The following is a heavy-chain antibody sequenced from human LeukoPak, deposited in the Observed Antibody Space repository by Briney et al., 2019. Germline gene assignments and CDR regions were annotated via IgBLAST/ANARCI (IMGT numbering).Heavy chain of an antibody. CDR3: ARHAYYSDSSGYYYDSSGYYYYFDY. V-gene: IGHV4-39*01. CDR1: GGSVSSSRYS. CDR2: IYYSGST. J-gene: IGHJ4*02. D-gene: IGHD3-22*01. Sequence: SETLSLTCTVSGGSVSSSRYSWGWIRQPPGKGLEWIGTIYYSGSTYYNPSLKSRVTISVDTSKNQFSLRLSSVTAADTAVYYCARHAYYSDSSGYYYDSSGYYYYFDYWGPGTLVTVSS.